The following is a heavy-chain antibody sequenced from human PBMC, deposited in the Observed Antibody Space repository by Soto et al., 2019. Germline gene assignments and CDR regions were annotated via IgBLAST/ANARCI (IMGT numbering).Heavy chain of an antibody. Sequence: GGSLRLSCAASGFTFSDYYMSWIRQAPGKGLEWVSYISSSGSTIYYADSVKGRFTISRDNAKNSLYLQMNSLRAEDTAVYYCARVVRQLELSSYYYMDVWGKGTTVTVSS. D-gene: IGHD1-7*01. J-gene: IGHJ6*03. V-gene: IGHV3-11*01. CDR2: ISSSGSTI. CDR1: GFTFSDYY. CDR3: ARVVRQLELSSYYYMDV.